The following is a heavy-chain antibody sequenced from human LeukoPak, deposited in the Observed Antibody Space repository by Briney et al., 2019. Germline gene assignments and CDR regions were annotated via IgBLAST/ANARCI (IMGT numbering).Heavy chain of an antibody. CDR3: AKRVRDGYNSPIEY. J-gene: IGHJ4*02. V-gene: IGHV3-23*01. D-gene: IGHD5-24*01. CDR1: GFTFSNYD. CDR2: VSYNGAET. Sequence: GGSLRLSCAASGFTFSNYDMNWVRQAPGKGLEWVSGVSYNGAETYYVDSVKGRFIISRDTSKNTLYLQMNSLRAEDTAVYYCAKRVRDGYNSPIEYWGQGTLVTVSS.